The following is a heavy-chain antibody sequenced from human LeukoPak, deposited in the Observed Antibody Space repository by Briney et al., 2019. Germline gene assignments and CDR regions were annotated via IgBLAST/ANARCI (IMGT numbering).Heavy chain of an antibody. V-gene: IGHV4-59*02. CDR3: ARVPFWSGYYLDY. D-gene: IGHD3-3*01. CDR1: GGSVSSYY. Sequence: SETLSLTCTVSGGSVSSYYWSWIRQPPGKGLEWIGYIYYSGSTNYNPSLKSRVTISVDTSKNQFSLKLSSVTAADTAVYYCARVPFWSGYYLDYWGQGTLVTVSS. CDR2: IYYSGST. J-gene: IGHJ4*02.